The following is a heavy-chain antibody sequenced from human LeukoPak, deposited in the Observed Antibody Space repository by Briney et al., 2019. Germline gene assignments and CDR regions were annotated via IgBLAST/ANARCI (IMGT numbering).Heavy chain of an antibody. CDR1: GXSISSYY. V-gene: IGHV4-59*08. CDR3: ARQYANYYDSSGYYYFSLVYFDY. J-gene: IGHJ4*02. CDR2: TYYSGST. D-gene: IGHD3-22*01. Sequence: PSETLSLTCTVSGXSISSYYWSWIRQPPGKGLEWIGYTYYSGSTNYNPSLKSRVTISVDTSKNQFSLKLSSVTAADTAVYYCARQYANYYDSSGYYYFSLVYFDYWGQGTLVTVSS.